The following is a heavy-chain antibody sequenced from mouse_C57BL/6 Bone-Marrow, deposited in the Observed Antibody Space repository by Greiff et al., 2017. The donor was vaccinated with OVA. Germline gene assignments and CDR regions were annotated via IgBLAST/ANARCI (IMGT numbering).Heavy chain of an antibody. CDR2: IYPGNSDT. V-gene: IGHV1-5*01. J-gene: IGHJ4*01. Sequence: EVKLVESGTVLARPGASVKMSCKTSGYTFTSYWMHWVKQRPGQGLEWIGAIYPGNSDTSYNQKFKGKAKLTAVTSASTAYMELSSLTNEDSAVYYCTRDYYGSSPRAMDYWGQGTSVTVSS. CDR1: GYTFTSYW. CDR3: TRDYYGSSPRAMDY. D-gene: IGHD1-1*01.